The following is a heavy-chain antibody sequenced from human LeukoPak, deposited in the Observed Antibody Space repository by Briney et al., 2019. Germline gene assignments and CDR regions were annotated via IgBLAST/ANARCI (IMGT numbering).Heavy chain of an antibody. CDR2: IIPVLGIP. V-gene: IGHV1-69*04. D-gene: IGHD3-9*01. CDR3: AKDSGDILTGYTTPDY. CDR1: GGTFSSYA. J-gene: IGHJ4*02. Sequence: PGKPSCKASGGTFSSYAISWVRQAAGQGLAWMGRIIPVLGIPNYAPKFQGRVTITADKSTSTAYKELSSLRSEDAAVYYCAKDSGDILTGYTTPDYWGQGTLVTVSS.